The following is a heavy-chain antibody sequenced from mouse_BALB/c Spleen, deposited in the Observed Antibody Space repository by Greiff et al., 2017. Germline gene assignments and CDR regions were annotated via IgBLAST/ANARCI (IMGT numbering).Heavy chain of an antibody. J-gene: IGHJ4*01. Sequence: EVHLVESGGGLVQPGGSLKLSCAASGFTFSSYTMSWVRQTPEKRLEWVAYISNGGGSTYYPDTVKGRFTISRDNAKNTLYLQMSSLKSEDTAMYYCARRGHDYGNSYAMDYWGQGTSVTVSS. CDR1: GFTFSSYT. CDR2: ISNGGGST. V-gene: IGHV5-12-2*01. D-gene: IGHD2-1*01. CDR3: ARRGHDYGNSYAMDY.